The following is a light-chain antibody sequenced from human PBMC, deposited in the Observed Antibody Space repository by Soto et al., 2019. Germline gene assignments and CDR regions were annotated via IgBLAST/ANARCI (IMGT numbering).Light chain of an antibody. J-gene: IGKJ1*01. V-gene: IGKV3-15*01. CDR3: QQYKNWPLT. Sequence: DIVMTQSPSTLSVSPGERATLSCRASQSVSSYLAWYQQKPGQAHTRLIYGASTRATGIPTSFSGSGSGTEFTLTISSLQSEDFGVYYCQQYKNWPLTFGQGTKVEIK. CDR2: GAS. CDR1: QSVSSY.